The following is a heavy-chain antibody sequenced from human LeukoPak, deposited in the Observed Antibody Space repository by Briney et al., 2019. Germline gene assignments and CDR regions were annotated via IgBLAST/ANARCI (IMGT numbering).Heavy chain of an antibody. J-gene: IGHJ4*02. CDR1: GFTFGDYA. V-gene: IGHV3-49*04. D-gene: IGHD3-3*01. CDR2: IRSKLHGGTT. Sequence: HPGGSLRLSCTASGFTFGDYAMSWVRQAPGKGLEWVGFIRSKLHGGTTEYAASVKGRFTISRDDSKSIAYLQMNSLKTEDTAVYYCTRDGTPETIWSGYYIDYWGQGTLVTVSS. CDR3: TRDGTPETIWSGYYIDY.